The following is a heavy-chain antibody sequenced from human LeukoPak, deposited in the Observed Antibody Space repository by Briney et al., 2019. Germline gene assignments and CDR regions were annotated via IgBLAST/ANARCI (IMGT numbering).Heavy chain of an antibody. CDR2: INPSGGST. J-gene: IGHJ6*03. Sequence: GASVKVSCKASGYTFTSYYMHWVRQAPGQGLEWMGIINPSGGSTSYAQKFQGRVTMTRDTSTSTVYMELSSLRSEDTAVYYCARVNPVDSSGYYGAPLYYYYYMDVWGKGTTVTISS. D-gene: IGHD3-22*01. CDR3: ARVNPVDSSGYYGAPLYYYYYMDV. V-gene: IGHV1-46*01. CDR1: GYTFTSYY.